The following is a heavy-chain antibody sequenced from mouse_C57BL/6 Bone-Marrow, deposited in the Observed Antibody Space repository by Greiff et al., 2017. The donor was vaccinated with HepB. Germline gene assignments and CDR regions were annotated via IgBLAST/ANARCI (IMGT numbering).Heavy chain of an antibody. CDR3: ARRAPTVVAPYYFDY. D-gene: IGHD1-1*01. V-gene: IGHV14-3*01. J-gene: IGHJ2*01. CDR2: IDPANGNT. Sequence: VQLQQSVAELVRPGASVKLSCTASGFNIKNTYMHWVKQRPEQGLEWIGRIDPANGNTKYAPKFQGKATRTADTSSNTAYLQLSSLTSEDTAIYYCARRAPTVVAPYYFDYWGQGTTLTVSS. CDR1: GFNIKNTY.